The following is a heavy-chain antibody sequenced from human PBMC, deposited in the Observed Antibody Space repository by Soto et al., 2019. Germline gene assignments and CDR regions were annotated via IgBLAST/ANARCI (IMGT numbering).Heavy chain of an antibody. D-gene: IGHD3-16*01. J-gene: IGHJ4*02. CDR3: AGDLSFGALDFGY. CDR2: FRGYGRSN. Sequence: SLRLSCAPAGFTFSSNAMHSVRQSPGKGLDWVAYFRGYGRSNYYAESVKGRFTISRDNPNNTVFLQMNSLRAEDTAVHYCAGDLSFGALDFGYSRRGTLVTVSS. V-gene: IGHV3-30*02. CDR1: GFTFSSNA.